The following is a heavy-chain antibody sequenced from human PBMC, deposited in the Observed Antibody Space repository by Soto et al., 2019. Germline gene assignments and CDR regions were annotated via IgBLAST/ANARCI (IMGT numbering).Heavy chain of an antibody. Sequence: QLVQSGAGVKSPGASVTLSCKGSGYTFINYAIHWVRQAPGRGLEWMGWINVGNSGTQYSQKFQGRVSITKDTSASTVYMELRSLRSEDTAVYYCARDFAEQSTNTRYFYSFDVWGQGTTVTVSS. J-gene: IGHJ6*02. D-gene: IGHD2-8*01. CDR1: GYTFINYA. CDR2: INVGNSGT. CDR3: ARDFAEQSTNTRYFYSFDV. V-gene: IGHV1-3*01.